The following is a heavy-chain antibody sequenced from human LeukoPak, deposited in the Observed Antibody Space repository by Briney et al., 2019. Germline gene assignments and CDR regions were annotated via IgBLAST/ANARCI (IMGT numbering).Heavy chain of an antibody. J-gene: IGHJ6*02. D-gene: IGHD4-11*01. CDR1: GFTFSNAW. CDR2: IKSKTDGGTT. CDR3: TTHSNYAYYYGMDV. V-gene: IGHV3-15*07. Sequence: KTGGSLRLSCAASGFTFSNAWMNWVRQAPGKGLEWVGRIKSKTDGGTTDYAAPVKGRFTISRDDSKNTLYLQMNSLKTEDTAVYYCTTHSNYAYYYGMDVWGQGTTVTVSS.